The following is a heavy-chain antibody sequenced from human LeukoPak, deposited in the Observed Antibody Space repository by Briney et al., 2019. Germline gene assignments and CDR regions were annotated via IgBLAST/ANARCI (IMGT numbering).Heavy chain of an antibody. V-gene: IGHV4-59*01. J-gene: IGHJ3*02. CDR2: IYYSGST. CDR3: ARGLIRQSAFDI. CDR1: GGSISNYY. Sequence: KPSETLSLTCTVSGGSISNYYWSRIRQPPGKGLGWIAYIYYSGSTNYNPSLKSRVTISIDTSKNQFSLKLNSVTAAGTAVYYCARGLIRQSAFDIWGQGTMVTVSS. D-gene: IGHD2-8*01.